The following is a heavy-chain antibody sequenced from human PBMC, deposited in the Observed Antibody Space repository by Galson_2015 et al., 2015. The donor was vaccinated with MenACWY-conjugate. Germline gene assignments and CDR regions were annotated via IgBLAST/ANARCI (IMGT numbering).Heavy chain of an antibody. V-gene: IGHV3-23*01. Sequence: SLRLSCAASGITFSSYAMSWVRQAPGKGLEWVSSISTTGGTTYYADSVEGRFTISRDNSKNTLYLQMNSLRAGDTAVYYCAQGAGSRRFDPWGQGTLVIVSS. D-gene: IGHD3-10*01. CDR2: ISTTGGTT. CDR1: GITFSSYA. J-gene: IGHJ5*02. CDR3: AQGAGSRRFDP.